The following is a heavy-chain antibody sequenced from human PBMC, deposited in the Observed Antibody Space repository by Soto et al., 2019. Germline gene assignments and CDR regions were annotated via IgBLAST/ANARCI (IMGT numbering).Heavy chain of an antibody. CDR3: ARVIGYSYGYYPLGY. CDR2: INPNSGGT. V-gene: IGHV1-2*02. D-gene: IGHD5-18*01. Sequence: ASVKVSCKASGYTFTGYYMHWVRQAPGQGPEWMGWINPNSGGTNYAQKFQGRVTMTRDTSISTAYMELSRLRSDDTAVYYCARVIGYSYGYYPLGYWGQGTLVTVSS. CDR1: GYTFTGYY. J-gene: IGHJ4*02.